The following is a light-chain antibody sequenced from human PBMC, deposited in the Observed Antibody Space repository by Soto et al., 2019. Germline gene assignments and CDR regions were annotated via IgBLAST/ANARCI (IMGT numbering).Light chain of an antibody. J-gene: IGKJ4*01. Sequence: DSQMTQSPSSLSASVGDRFTITCRSSQGIRNDLGWYQQKSGKAPKRLIYSSSSLQSGVPSRFSGRGSGTEFTLTISSLQPEDFGTYYCLQHNSYPLTFGGGTKVDIK. CDR1: QGIRND. CDR2: SSS. V-gene: IGKV1-17*01. CDR3: LQHNSYPLT.